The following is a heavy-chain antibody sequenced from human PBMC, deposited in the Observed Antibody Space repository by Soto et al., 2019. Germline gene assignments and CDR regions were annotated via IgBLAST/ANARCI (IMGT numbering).Heavy chain of an antibody. Sequence: QVQLVESGGGLVKPGGSLRLSCAASGFTFSDYYMGWIRQAPGRGLEWLSYLSIASSTIYYADSVKGRFSISRDNAKNSLHLQLSSLRAEDTAVYFCARERARVFDSWGQGTLVTVSS. J-gene: IGHJ4*02. CDR1: GFTFSDYY. CDR2: LSIASSTI. CDR3: ARERARVFDS. V-gene: IGHV3-11*01.